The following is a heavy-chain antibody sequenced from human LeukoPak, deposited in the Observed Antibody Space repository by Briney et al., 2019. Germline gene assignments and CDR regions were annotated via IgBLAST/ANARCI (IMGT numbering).Heavy chain of an antibody. CDR2: ISSSSSTI. CDR3: ARASYYNIMRPDY. D-gene: IGHD3-9*01. J-gene: IGHJ4*02. CDR1: GFTFSTYN. V-gene: IGHV3-48*02. Sequence: GGSLRLSCAASGFTFSTYNMNWVRQAPGKGLEWVSYISSSSSTIYYADSVKGRFTISRDNAKNSQYLQMNSLRDEDTAVYYCARASYYNIMRPDYWGQGTLVTVSS.